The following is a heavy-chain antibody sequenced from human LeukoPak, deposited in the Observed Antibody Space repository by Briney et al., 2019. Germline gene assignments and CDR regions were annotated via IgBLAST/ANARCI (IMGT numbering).Heavy chain of an antibody. CDR1: GGSISSSSNY. V-gene: IGHV4-39*01. CDR3: ARRGDYGDPVNY. J-gene: IGHJ4*02. Sequence: PSETLSLTCTVSGGSISSSSNYWAWIRQPPGKGLEWIGAIYYSGKTYYNPSLKSRVIISVDMSKNQFSLKLSSVTAADTAVYYCARRGDYGDPVNYWGQGTLVTVSS. D-gene: IGHD4-17*01. CDR2: IYYSGKT.